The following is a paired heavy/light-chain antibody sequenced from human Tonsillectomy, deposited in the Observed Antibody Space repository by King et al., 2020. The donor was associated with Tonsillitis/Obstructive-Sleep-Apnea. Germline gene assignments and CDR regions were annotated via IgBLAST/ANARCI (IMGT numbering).Light chain of an antibody. CDR2: DVS. CDR3: TSYTSSSIWV. Sequence: QSALTQPASVSGSPGQSITISCTGARSDIGTYTYVSWYQQHPGKAPKLVIYDVSNRPSGVSNRFSGSKSGNTASLTISGLQAEDEADYYCTSYTSSSIWVFGGGTKLTVL. V-gene: IGLV2-14*01. J-gene: IGLJ3*02. CDR1: RSDIGTYTY.
Heavy chain of an antibody. CDR2: IYYTGST. V-gene: IGHV4-59*08. D-gene: IGHD1-7*01. CDR1: GGSISSYY. J-gene: IGHJ6*02. Sequence: QVQLQESGPGLVKPSETLSLTCSVSGGSISSYYWSWIRQPPGKGLEWLGYIYYTGSTNYNPSLKSRVTISVDTSKNQFSLKLSSVTAADTAFYYCARFWGGTSYPSSWGDYYRYAMDVWGQGTTVTVSS. CDR3: ARFWGGTSYPSSWGDYYRYAMDV.